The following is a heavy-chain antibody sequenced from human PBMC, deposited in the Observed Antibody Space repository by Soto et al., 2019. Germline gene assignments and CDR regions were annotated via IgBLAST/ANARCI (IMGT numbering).Heavy chain of an antibody. Sequence: GGSLRLSCAASGFTFDDYTMHWVRQAPGKGLEWVSLISWDGGSTYYADSVKGRFTISRDNSKNSLYLQMNSLRTEDTALYYCAKDMGGSSWYRHGYFQHWGQGTLVTVSS. CDR2: ISWDGGST. J-gene: IGHJ1*01. CDR1: GFTFDDYT. V-gene: IGHV3-43*01. CDR3: AKDMGGSSWYRHGYFQH. D-gene: IGHD6-13*01.